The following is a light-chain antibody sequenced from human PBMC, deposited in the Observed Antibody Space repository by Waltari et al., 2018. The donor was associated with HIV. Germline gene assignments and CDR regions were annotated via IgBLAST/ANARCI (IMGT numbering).Light chain of an antibody. Sequence: QSALTPPASVSGSPGPSIVLPCTASSSDIGYYDYFSWYQQYPGHAPKALIYEVTSRPSGTSSRFSGSKSATTAFLAISKLQTADEADYFCSSYTRRGTVVFGGGTRLTVL. CDR2: EVT. CDR1: SSDIGYYDY. J-gene: IGLJ2*01. V-gene: IGLV2-14*01. CDR3: SSYTRRGTVV.